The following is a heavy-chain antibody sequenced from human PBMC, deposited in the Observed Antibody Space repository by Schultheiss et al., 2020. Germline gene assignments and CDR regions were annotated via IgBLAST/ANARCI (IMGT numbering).Heavy chain of an antibody. CDR1: GFTFSTFW. CDR2: IKSDGSST. CDR3: AAVLYTSSQIDY. J-gene: IGHJ4*02. Sequence: GESLKISCAASGFTFSTFWMHWVRQAPGKGLVWVSRIKSDGSSTSYADSVKGRFTISRDNAKNTLYLQMNSLRAEDTAVYYCAAVLYTSSQIDYWGQGTLVNVSS. D-gene: IGHD6-13*01. V-gene: IGHV3-74*01.